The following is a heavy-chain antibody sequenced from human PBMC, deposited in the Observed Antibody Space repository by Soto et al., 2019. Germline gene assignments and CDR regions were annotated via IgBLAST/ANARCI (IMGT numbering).Heavy chain of an antibody. CDR2: INPNSGDT. Sequence: QVQLVQSGAEVKKPGASVKVSCKASGYTFTGFFIHWVRQAPGQGLEWMGWINPNSGDTNYAQSFEGRVTMTRDTFITTAYMELSSLRSDDTAIYYCARDRRDCSTARCFRGWFDYWGQGTLVTVSS. CDR1: GYTFTGFF. D-gene: IGHD2-2*01. J-gene: IGHJ5*01. CDR3: ARDRRDCSTARCFRGWFDY. V-gene: IGHV1-2*02.